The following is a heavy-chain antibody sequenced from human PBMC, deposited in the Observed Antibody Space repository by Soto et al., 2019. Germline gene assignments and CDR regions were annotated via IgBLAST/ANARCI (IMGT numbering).Heavy chain of an antibody. CDR2: INHSGST. V-gene: IGHV4-34*01. CDR3: ARVSIPAAIQDYYYGMDV. CDR1: GGSFSGYY. J-gene: IGHJ6*02. D-gene: IGHD2-2*02. Sequence: SETLSLTCAVYGGSFSGYYWSWIRQPPGKGLEWIGEINHSGSTNYNPSLKSRVTISVDTSKNQFSLKLSSVTAADTAVYYCARVSIPAAIQDYYYGMDVWGQGTTVTSP.